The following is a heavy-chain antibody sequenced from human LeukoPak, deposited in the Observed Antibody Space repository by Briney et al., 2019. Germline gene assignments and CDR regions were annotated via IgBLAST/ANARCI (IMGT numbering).Heavy chain of an antibody. CDR2: MDYSSTYI. Sequence: SGGSLRLSCVASGFTFSSYSMNWVRQAPGKGLEWVSSMDYSSTYIYYADSVKGRFTMSRDNAKNSLYLQMHSLRDDDTAVYYCSREWGGRGYEYWFDPWGQGTLVTVSS. D-gene: IGHD2-15*01. J-gene: IGHJ5*02. CDR1: GFTFSSYS. V-gene: IGHV3-21*01. CDR3: SREWGGRGYEYWFDP.